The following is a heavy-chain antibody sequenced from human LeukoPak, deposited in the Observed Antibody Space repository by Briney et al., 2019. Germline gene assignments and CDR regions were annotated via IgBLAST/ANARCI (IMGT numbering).Heavy chain of an antibody. D-gene: IGHD6-19*01. J-gene: IGHJ6*03. Sequence: SETLSLTCAVYGVSFSGYYWSWIRQPPGKGLEWMGEINHRGSTNYNASLTSQVTISLDTSKNQFSLKLRSVTAEDTAVYYCARGGEQWLAYYYMDVWGKGTTVTISS. CDR2: INHRGST. CDR1: GVSFSGYY. CDR3: ARGGEQWLAYYYMDV. V-gene: IGHV4-34*01.